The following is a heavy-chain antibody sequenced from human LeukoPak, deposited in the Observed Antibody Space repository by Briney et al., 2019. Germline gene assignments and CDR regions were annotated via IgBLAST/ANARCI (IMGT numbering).Heavy chain of an antibody. CDR3: ASEDYDSSGYLPNY. Sequence: SETLSLTCTVSGGSISSYYWSWIRQPPGKGLEWIGYIYYSGSTNYNPSLKSRVTISVDTSKNQFSLKLSSVTAADTAVYYCASEDYDSSGYLPNYWGQGTLVTVSS. J-gene: IGHJ4*02. CDR2: IYYSGST. V-gene: IGHV4-59*01. D-gene: IGHD3-22*01. CDR1: GGSISSYY.